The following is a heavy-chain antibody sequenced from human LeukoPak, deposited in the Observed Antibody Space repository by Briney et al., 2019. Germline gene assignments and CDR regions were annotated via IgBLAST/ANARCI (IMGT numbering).Heavy chain of an antibody. Sequence: PSETLPLTCTVSGGSLTISTNYWGWIRQPPGKGLEWIGSIYHGGDTYYNPSLKSRLTISVDTSTNQFSLKLTSVTAADTAVYYCARPGGDYYYFDSWGQGTLVTVSS. V-gene: IGHV4-39*01. CDR2: IYHGGDT. CDR3: ARPGGDYYYFDS. CDR1: GGSLTISTNY. J-gene: IGHJ4*02. D-gene: IGHD4-17*01.